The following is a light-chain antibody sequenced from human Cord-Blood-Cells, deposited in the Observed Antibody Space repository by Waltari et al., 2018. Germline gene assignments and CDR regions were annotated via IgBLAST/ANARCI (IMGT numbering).Light chain of an antibody. CDR2: EGS. CDR3: CSYAGSSTFGV. CDR1: SSDVGSYNL. J-gene: IGLJ3*02. Sequence: QSALTQPASVSGSPGQSITISCTGTSSDVGSYNLVSWYQQHPGKAPKPMIYEGSKRPSGVSNRFSGSKSGNTASLTISGLQAEDEAYYYCCSYAGSSTFGVFGGGTKLTVL. V-gene: IGLV2-23*03.